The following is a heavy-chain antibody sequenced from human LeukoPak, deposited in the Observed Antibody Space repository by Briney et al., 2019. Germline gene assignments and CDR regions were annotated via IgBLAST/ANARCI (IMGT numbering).Heavy chain of an antibody. Sequence: GASVKVSCKASGGTFSSYAISWVRQAPGQGLEWMGGIIPIFGTANYAQKFQGRVTITTDESTSTAYMELSSLRSEDTAVCYCARGSYSGSARGAFDIWGQGTMVTVSS. D-gene: IGHD1-26*01. CDR3: ARGSYSGSARGAFDI. CDR2: IIPIFGTA. V-gene: IGHV1-69*05. J-gene: IGHJ3*02. CDR1: GGTFSSYA.